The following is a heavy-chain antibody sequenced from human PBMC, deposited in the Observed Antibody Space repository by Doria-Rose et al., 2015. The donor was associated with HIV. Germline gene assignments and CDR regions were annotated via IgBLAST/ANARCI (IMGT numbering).Heavy chain of an antibody. V-gene: IGHV4-59*01. Sequence: QVQLHESGPGLVKPSETMSLTCSVSGGSISHYYWSWIRQPPGKGLEYIGDICYTGSTNYSSSLKSRVSISIDTSKYKFSLRLSSVTAADTAVYYCARVLSGTYDYWGQGALVTVSS. D-gene: IGHD1-26*01. CDR3: ARVLSGTYDY. CDR2: ICYTGST. J-gene: IGHJ4*02. CDR1: GGSISHYY.